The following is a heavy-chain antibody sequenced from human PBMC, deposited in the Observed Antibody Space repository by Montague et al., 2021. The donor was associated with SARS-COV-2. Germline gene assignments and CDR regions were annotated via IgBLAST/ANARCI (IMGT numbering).Heavy chain of an antibody. CDR2: IHYSERP. V-gene: IGHV4-39*01. Sequence: SETLSLTCSVPGGTLSSTSFYWGWIRQPPGRGLEWIGTIHYSERPYYXPSLQSRVTISADRSKNRFSLNLGSVTASDTAVYYCARHGPYYEISTGYFRPYYFDHWGQGSLVTVAS. CDR1: GGTLSSTSFY. J-gene: IGHJ4*02. D-gene: IGHD3-9*01. CDR3: ARHGPYYEISTGYFRPYYFDH.